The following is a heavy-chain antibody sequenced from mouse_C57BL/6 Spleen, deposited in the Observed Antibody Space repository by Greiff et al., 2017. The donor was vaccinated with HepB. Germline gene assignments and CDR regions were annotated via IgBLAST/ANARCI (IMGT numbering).Heavy chain of an antibody. J-gene: IGHJ2*01. Sequence: EVHLVESGGGLVQPGGSLKLSCAASGFTFSDYYMYWVRQTPEKRLEWVAYISNGGGSTYYPDTVKGRFTISRDNAKNTLYLQMSRLQSEDTAMYYCARRAEGYFDYWGQGTTLTVSS. V-gene: IGHV5-12*01. CDR2: ISNGGGST. CDR1: GFTFSDYY. CDR3: ARRAEGYFDY.